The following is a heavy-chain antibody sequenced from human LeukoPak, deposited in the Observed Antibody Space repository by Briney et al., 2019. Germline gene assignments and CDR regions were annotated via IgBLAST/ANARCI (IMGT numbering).Heavy chain of an antibody. CDR2: IIPIFGTA. J-gene: IGHJ4*02. D-gene: IGHD1-26*01. Sequence: GASVKVSCKASGYTFTGYYMHWVRQAPGQGLEWMGGIIPIFGTANYAQKFQGRVTITADESTSTAYMELSSLRSEDTAVYYCARRNGEWELNYYFDYWGQGTLVTVSS. CDR1: GYTFTGYY. CDR3: ARRNGEWELNYYFDY. V-gene: IGHV1-69*13.